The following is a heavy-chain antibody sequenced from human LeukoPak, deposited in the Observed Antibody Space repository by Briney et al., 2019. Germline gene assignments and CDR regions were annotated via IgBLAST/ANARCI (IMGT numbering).Heavy chain of an antibody. CDR3: ARDSSSWYCDY. D-gene: IGHD6-13*01. CDR2: INHSGST. J-gene: IGHJ4*02. Sequence: SETLSLTCAVYGGSFSGYYWSWIRQPPGKGLEWIGEINHSGSTNYNPSLKSRVTISVDTSKNQFSLKLSSVTAADTAVYYCARDSSSWYCDYWGQGTLVTVSS. CDR1: GGSFSGYY. V-gene: IGHV4-34*01.